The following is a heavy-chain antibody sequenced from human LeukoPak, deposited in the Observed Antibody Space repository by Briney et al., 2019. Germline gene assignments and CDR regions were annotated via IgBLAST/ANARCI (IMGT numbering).Heavy chain of an antibody. V-gene: IGHV4-39*01. Sequence: SETLSLTCTVSGGSISSSSYYWGWIRQPPGKGLEWIGSIYYSGSTYYNPSLKSRVTISLDTSKNQFSLKLSSVTAADTAVYYCARVYCSSTSCNKEMDYWGQGTLVTVSS. D-gene: IGHD2-2*02. J-gene: IGHJ4*02. CDR2: IYYSGST. CDR1: GGSISSSSYY. CDR3: ARVYCSSTSCNKEMDY.